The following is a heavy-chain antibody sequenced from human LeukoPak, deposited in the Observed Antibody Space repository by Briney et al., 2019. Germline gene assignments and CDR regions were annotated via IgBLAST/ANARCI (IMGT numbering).Heavy chain of an antibody. J-gene: IGHJ4*02. V-gene: IGHV4-59*01. CDR1: GGSISRYY. CDR3: AKESGYSYPT. Sequence: PSETLSLTCTVSGGSISRYYWSWIRQPPGKGLEWIGYIFYSGNTNYNPSLKSRVTISVDPSKNQFSLKLGSVTAADTAVYYCAKESGYSYPTWGKGTLVTVSS. D-gene: IGHD5-18*01. CDR2: IFYSGNT.